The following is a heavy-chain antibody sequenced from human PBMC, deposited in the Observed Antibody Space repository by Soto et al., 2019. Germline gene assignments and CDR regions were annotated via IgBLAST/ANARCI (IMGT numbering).Heavy chain of an antibody. J-gene: IGHJ4*02. CDR3: ASSSLSSSWPGVFDY. CDR2: ISAYNGNT. Sequence: QVQLVQSGAEVKKPGASVKVSCKASGYTFTSYGISWVRQAPGQGLEWMGWISAYNGNTNYVQKLQGRVTMTTDTSTSTAYMELRSLRSDDTAVYYCASSSLSSSWPGVFDYWGQGTLVTVSS. CDR1: GYTFTSYG. V-gene: IGHV1-18*01. D-gene: IGHD6-13*01.